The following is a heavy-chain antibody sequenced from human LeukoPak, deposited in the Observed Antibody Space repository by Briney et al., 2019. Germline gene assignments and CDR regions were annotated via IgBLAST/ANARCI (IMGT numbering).Heavy chain of an antibody. D-gene: IGHD3-10*01. CDR3: ARPGGSGSYVSGFDP. V-gene: IGHV4-39*07. CDR2: IYHSGST. J-gene: IGHJ5*02. CDR1: GGSISSGGYY. Sequence: PSETLSLTCTVSGGSISSGGYYWSWIRQHPGKGLEWIGEIYHSGSTNYNPSLKSRVTISVDKSKNQFSLKLSSVTAADTAVYYCARPGGSGSYVSGFDPWGQGTLVTVSS.